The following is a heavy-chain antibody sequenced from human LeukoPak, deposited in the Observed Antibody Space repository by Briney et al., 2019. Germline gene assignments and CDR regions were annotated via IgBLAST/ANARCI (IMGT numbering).Heavy chain of an antibody. CDR1: GFTFSLYW. D-gene: IGHD3-9*01. Sequence: GGSLRLSCAASGFTFSLYWMDWVRRAPGKGLEWVANIKQDGSEKNYVDSVKGRFTISRDNAKNSLYLQMNNLRVEDTAMYYCAGGTGFIIKDWGQGTLVTVSS. CDR3: AGGTGFIIKD. V-gene: IGHV3-7*03. J-gene: IGHJ4*02. CDR2: IKQDGSEK.